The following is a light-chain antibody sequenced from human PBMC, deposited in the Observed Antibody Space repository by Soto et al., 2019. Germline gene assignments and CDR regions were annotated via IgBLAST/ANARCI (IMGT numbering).Light chain of an antibody. CDR2: DAS. Sequence: DIQMTQSPSTLSASVGDRVTITCRASQSISSWLAWYQQKPGKAPKLLIYDASSLESGVPSRFSGSGSGTEFTLTISSLQSEDFAVYYCQHYNNWLASFGGGTKVDIK. CDR1: QSISSW. J-gene: IGKJ4*01. V-gene: IGKV1-5*01. CDR3: QHYNNWLAS.